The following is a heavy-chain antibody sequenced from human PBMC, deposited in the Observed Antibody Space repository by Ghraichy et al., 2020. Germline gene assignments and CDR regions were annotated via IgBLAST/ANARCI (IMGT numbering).Heavy chain of an antibody. CDR1: RDSVSSNNAA. Sequence: SETLSLTCAIYRDSVSSNNAAWIWIRHSKSRGLKWLGRTHYRSNWYNDYAVPVKSRITINPDTSKNQFSLQLNSVTPEDTAVYYCAREPRAAAGTRRFDYWGQGTLVTVSS. CDR2: THYRSNWYN. J-gene: IGHJ4*02. D-gene: IGHD6-13*01. CDR3: AREPRAAAGTRRFDY. V-gene: IGHV6-1*01.